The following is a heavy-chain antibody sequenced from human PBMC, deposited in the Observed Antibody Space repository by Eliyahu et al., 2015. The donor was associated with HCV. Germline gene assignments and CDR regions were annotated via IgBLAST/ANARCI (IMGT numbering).Heavy chain of an antibody. CDR3: ARDAYYYDSSGYYVNWFDP. D-gene: IGHD3-22*01. J-gene: IGHJ5*02. CDR2: IYYSGST. CDR1: GGSISSYX. Sequence: QVQLQESGPGLVKPSETLSLTCTVSGGSISSYXXSWIRQPPGKGLEWIGYIYYSGSTNYNPSLKSRVTISVDTSKNQFSLKLSSVTAADTAVYYCARDAYYYDSSGYYVNWFDPWGQGTLVTVSS. V-gene: IGHV4-59*01.